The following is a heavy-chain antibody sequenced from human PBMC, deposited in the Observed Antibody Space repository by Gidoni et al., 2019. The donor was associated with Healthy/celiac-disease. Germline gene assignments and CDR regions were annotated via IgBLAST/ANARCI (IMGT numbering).Heavy chain of an antibody. V-gene: IGHV4-39*01. Sequence: QLQLQESGPGLVKPSETLSLTCTVSGGSISSSSYYWGWLRQPPGKGLEWIGSIYYSGSTYYNPSLKSRVTISVDTSKNQFSLKLSSVTAADTAVYYCASDSMDGYPLDYWGQGTLVTVSS. CDR2: IYYSGST. J-gene: IGHJ4*02. CDR1: GGSISSSSYY. D-gene: IGHD5-12*01. CDR3: ASDSMDGYPLDY.